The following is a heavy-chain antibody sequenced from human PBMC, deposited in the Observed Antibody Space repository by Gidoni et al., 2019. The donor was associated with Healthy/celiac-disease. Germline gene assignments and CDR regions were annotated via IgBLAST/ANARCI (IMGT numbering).Heavy chain of an antibody. CDR1: GGSISSGSYY. CDR2: IYTSGST. V-gene: IGHV4-61*02. D-gene: IGHD1-7*01. CDR3: ASSPMAGTTDFDY. J-gene: IGHJ4*02. Sequence: QVQLQESGPGLVKPSQTLSLTCTVPGGSISSGSYYWSWIRQPAGKGLEWIGRIYTSGSTNYNPALKSRVTMSVDTSKNQFSLKLSSVTAADTAVYYCASSPMAGTTDFDYWGQGTLVTVSS.